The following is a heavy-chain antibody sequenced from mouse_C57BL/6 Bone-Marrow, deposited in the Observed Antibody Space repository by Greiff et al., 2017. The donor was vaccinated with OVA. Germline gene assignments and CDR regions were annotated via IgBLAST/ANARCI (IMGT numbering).Heavy chain of an antibody. D-gene: IGHD2-5*01. J-gene: IGHJ2*01. CDR3: ARRTYYSNYDY. CDR1: GYTFTSYW. CDR2: IHPNSGST. V-gene: IGHV1-64*01. Sequence: QVQLQQPGAELVKPGASVELSCKASGYTFTSYWMHWVKQRPGQGLEWIGMIHPNSGSTNYNEKFKSKATLTVDKSSSTAYMQLSSLTSEDSAVYYCARRTYYSNYDYWGQGTTLTVSS.